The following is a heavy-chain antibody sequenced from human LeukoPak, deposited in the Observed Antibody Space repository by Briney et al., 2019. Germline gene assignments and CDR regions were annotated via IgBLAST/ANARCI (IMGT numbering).Heavy chain of an antibody. V-gene: IGHV4-59*01. CDR2: VYNTGRT. CDR3: ARGSGIVGAYYYYYGVDV. D-gene: IGHD1-26*01. J-gene: IGHJ6*02. CDR1: GGSISSYY. Sequence: SETLSLTCTVSGGSISSYYWSWIRQSPGKGLEWIGCVYNTGRTNYNPSLKSRLAISIDTSKGQFSLKLNSVTAADTAVYFCARGSGIVGAYYYYYGVDVWGQGTTVTVSS.